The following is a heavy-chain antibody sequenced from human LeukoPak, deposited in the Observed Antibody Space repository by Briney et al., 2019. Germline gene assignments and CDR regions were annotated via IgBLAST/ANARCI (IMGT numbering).Heavy chain of an antibody. CDR3: ARDLLLGRSVWYGAFDY. D-gene: IGHD6-19*01. CDR2: IGGSSYFI. J-gene: IGHJ4*02. V-gene: IGHV3-21*01. CDR1: GFSFSNYT. Sequence: PGGSLRLSCSASGFSFSNYTMNWVRQAPGKGLEWVSSIGGSSYFIYYADSLKGRFTISRDNAKNSMYLQMNSLRAEDTAVYYCARDLLLGRSVWYGAFDYWGQAILVTVSS.